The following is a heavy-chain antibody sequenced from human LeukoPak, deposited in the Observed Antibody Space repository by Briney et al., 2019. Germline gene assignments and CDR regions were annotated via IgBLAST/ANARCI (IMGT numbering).Heavy chain of an antibody. CDR2: IKQDGSEK. J-gene: IGHJ6*02. V-gene: IGHV3-7*01. CDR3: AREKMATVVYYYYGMDV. Sequence: GGSLRLSCAAPGFTFSSYWMSWVRQAPGKGLEWVANIKQDGSEKYYVDSVKGRFTISRDNAKNSLYLQMNSLRAEDTAVYYCAREKMATVVYYYYGMDVWGQGTTVTVSS. CDR1: GFTFSSYW. D-gene: IGHD5-24*01.